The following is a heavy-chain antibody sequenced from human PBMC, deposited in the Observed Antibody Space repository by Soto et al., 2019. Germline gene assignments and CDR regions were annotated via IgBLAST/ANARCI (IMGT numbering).Heavy chain of an antibody. D-gene: IGHD3-10*01. V-gene: IGHV4-34*01. CDR2: INHSGST. Sequence: SETLSLTCAVCGGSFSGYYWSWIRQPPGKGLEWIGEINHSGSTNYNPSLKSRVTISVDTSKNQFSLKLSSVTAADTAVYYCARGWITMVRGARYYFDYWGQGTLVTVSS. CDR3: ARGWITMVRGARYYFDY. J-gene: IGHJ4*02. CDR1: GGSFSGYY.